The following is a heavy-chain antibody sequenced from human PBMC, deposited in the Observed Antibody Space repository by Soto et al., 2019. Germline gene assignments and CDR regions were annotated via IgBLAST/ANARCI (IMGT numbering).Heavy chain of an antibody. Sequence: HPGGSLRLSCAASGFTLSSYAMSWVRQAPGKGLEWVSAISGSGGSTYYADSVKGRFTISRDNSKNTLYLQMNSLRAEDTAVYYCAKEGVTMIVVAGPLPPDYWGQGTLVTVSS. J-gene: IGHJ4*02. D-gene: IGHD3-22*01. CDR1: GFTLSSYA. CDR3: AKEGVTMIVVAGPLPPDY. CDR2: ISGSGGST. V-gene: IGHV3-23*01.